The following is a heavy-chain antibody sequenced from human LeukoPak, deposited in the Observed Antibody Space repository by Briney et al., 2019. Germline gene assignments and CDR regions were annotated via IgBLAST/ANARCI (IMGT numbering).Heavy chain of an antibody. CDR2: INHSGST. V-gene: IGHV4-34*01. CDR3: ARTPVLRYFDWFHYYMDV. Sequence: SETLSLTCAVYGGSFSGYYWSWIRQPPGKGLEWIGEINHSGSTNYNPSLKSRVTISVDTSKNQFSLKLSSVTAADTAVYYCARTPVLRYFDWFHYYMDVWGKGTTVTISS. J-gene: IGHJ6*03. CDR1: GGSFSGYY. D-gene: IGHD3-9*01.